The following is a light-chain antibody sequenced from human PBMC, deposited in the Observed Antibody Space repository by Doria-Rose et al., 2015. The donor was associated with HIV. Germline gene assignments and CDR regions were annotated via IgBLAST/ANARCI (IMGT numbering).Light chain of an antibody. CDR2: DGS. V-gene: IGKV3-20*01. CDR3: HQYGTSWT. J-gene: IGKJ1*01. CDR1: QSFSSTY. Sequence: TQSPGTLSLSPGEGATLSCRDSQSFSSTYLDWYQQKPGQAPSLLIYDGSTRATGIPDRFSASGSGTDFTLTINRLEPEDFALYYCHQYGTSWTFGQGTKVEI.